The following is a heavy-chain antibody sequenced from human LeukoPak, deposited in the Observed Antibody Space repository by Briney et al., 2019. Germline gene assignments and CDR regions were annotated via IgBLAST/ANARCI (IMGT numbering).Heavy chain of an antibody. CDR3: AKDWGDYVWGGPFDY. CDR1: GFTFSSYA. D-gene: IGHD3-16*01. Sequence: PGGSLRLSCAASGFTFSSYAMSWVRQAPGKGLEWVSAISGSGGSSYYADSVKGRFTISRDNSKNTLYLQMNSLRAEDTAVYYCAKDWGDYVWGGPFDYWGQGTLVTVSS. V-gene: IGHV3-23*01. J-gene: IGHJ4*02. CDR2: ISGSGGSS.